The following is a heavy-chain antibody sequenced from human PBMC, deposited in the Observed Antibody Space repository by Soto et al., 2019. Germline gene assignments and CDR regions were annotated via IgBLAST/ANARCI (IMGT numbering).Heavy chain of an antibody. D-gene: IGHD3-22*01. Sequence: QVQLVESGGGLVKPGGSLRLSCAASGFTFSDYYMSWIRQAPGKGLEWVSYISSSGSTIYYADSVKGRFTISRDNAKXPLYLQMNSLRAEDTAVYYCARLDGNDYDSSGYYYYYYGMDVWGQGTTVTVSS. CDR2: ISSSGSTI. J-gene: IGHJ6*02. CDR1: GFTFSDYY. V-gene: IGHV3-11*01. CDR3: ARLDGNDYDSSGYYYYYYGMDV.